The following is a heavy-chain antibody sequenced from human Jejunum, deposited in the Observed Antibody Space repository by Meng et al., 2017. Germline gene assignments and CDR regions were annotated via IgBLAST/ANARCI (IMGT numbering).Heavy chain of an antibody. Sequence: SGPTLVKPTETLTLTCTFSGFSLSTSGVGVGWIRQPPGKALECLALIYWDDDKRYNPSLKNRLTINKDTSKNQVVLTMTNTDPVDTGTYYCVHRRAGVTQWNYGDFDYWGQGTLVTVSS. CDR3: VHRRAGVTQWNYGDFDY. D-gene: IGHD4-23*01. CDR1: GFSLSTSGVG. J-gene: IGHJ4*02. CDR2: IYWDDDK. V-gene: IGHV2-5*02.